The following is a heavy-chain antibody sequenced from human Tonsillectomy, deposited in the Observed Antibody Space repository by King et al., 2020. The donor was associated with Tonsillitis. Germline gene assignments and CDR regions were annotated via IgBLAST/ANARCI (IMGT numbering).Heavy chain of an antibody. CDR2: ISAYNGNT. Sequence: VQLVESGAEVKKPGASVKVSCKASGYTFTSYGISWVRQAPGQGLEWMGWISAYNGNTNYAQKLQGRVTMTTDTSTSTAYMELRSLRSDDTAVYYCARDDRGAQWLVAPSAEYYYYYYGMDVWGQGTTVTVSS. J-gene: IGHJ6*02. CDR3: ARDDRGAQWLVAPSAEYYYYYYGMDV. D-gene: IGHD6-19*01. CDR1: GYTFTSYG. V-gene: IGHV1-18*01.